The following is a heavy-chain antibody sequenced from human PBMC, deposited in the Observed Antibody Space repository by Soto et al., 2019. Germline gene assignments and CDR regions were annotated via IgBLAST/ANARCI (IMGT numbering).Heavy chain of an antibody. Sequence: RVSCAASGVTFSSYVMQWIRQAPGKGLEWVAVIWYDGSNKYYADSVKGRFTISRDNSKNTLYLQMNSLRAEDTAVYYCARQSPMDYHYGMDVWGQGTTVTVSS. CDR1: GVTFSSYV. CDR3: ARQSPMDYHYGMDV. V-gene: IGHV3-33*01. CDR2: IWYDGSNK. J-gene: IGHJ6*02. D-gene: IGHD3-10*01.